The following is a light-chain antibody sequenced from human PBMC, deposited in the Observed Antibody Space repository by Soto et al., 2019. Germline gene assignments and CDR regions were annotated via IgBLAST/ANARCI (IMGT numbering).Light chain of an antibody. CDR2: SAS. Sequence: DIQMTQSPSSLSTYIGDRVTITCRASQRINIYLNWYRQKPGKAPELLIYSASNLQSGVPSRFSGSGSGTDFTLTISGLQSEDFATYYCQQSFSTPTFGQGTRLEI. CDR1: QRINIY. V-gene: IGKV1-39*01. CDR3: QQSFSTPT. J-gene: IGKJ5*01.